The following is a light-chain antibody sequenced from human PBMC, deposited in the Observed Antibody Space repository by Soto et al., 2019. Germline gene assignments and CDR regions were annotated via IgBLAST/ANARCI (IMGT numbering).Light chain of an antibody. V-gene: IGKV3-20*01. CDR1: QSVSNSY. J-gene: IGKJ1*01. CDR2: GAS. Sequence: ETVLTQSPGNLSLSPGERATLSCRASQSVSNSYLAWYQQKPGQAPRLLVYGASSRATGIPDRFSGSGSGTDFTLIISRLEPEDSAVYYCQQYGSSPWTFGQGTKVEI. CDR3: QQYGSSPWT.